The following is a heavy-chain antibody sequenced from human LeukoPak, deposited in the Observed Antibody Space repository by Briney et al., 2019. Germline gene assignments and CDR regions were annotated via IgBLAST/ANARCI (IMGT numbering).Heavy chain of an antibody. Sequence: KTSETLSLTCTVSGGSISGYYWSWIRQPPGKGLEWIGYIYYSGSTNYNPSLKSRVTISVDTSKNQFSLKLSSVTAAGTAVYYCARQAAYSSGWYYELGFDPWGQGTLVTVSS. D-gene: IGHD6-19*01. CDR1: GGSISGYY. J-gene: IGHJ5*02. V-gene: IGHV4-59*08. CDR2: IYYSGST. CDR3: ARQAAYSSGWYYELGFDP.